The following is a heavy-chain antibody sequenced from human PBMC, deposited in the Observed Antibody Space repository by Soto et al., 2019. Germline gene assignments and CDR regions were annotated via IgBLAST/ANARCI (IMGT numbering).Heavy chain of an antibody. CDR2: ISSSSSTI. Sequence: EVQLVESGGGLVQPGGSLRLSCAASGFTFSSYSMNWVRQAPGKGLEWVSYISSSSSTIYYADSVKGRFTISRDNAKNSLYLQMNSLRDEDTAVYYCAREPITMICLNWFDPWGQGTLVTVSS. J-gene: IGHJ5*02. CDR1: GFTFSSYS. D-gene: IGHD3-22*01. CDR3: AREPITMICLNWFDP. V-gene: IGHV3-48*02.